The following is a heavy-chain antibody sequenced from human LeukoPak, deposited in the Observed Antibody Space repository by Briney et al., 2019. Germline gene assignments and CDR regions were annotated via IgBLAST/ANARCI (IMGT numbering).Heavy chain of an antibody. J-gene: IGHJ4*02. V-gene: IGHV1-2*02. CDR2: INPNNGGS. D-gene: IGHD3-16*01. CDR1: GYSFITHY. CDR3: ARDWGIGIDHRKYFDS. Sequence: ASVKVSCKASGYSFITHYLHWLRQAPGQGLEWMGWINPNNGGSNYAQKFEGRVTMTSDTSFSTAYMQLSSLRSDDTAVYFCARDWGIGIDHRKYFDSWGQGTLVTVSS.